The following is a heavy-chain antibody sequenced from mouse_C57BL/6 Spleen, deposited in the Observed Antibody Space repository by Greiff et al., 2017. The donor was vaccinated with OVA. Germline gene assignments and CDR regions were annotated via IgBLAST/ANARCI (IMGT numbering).Heavy chain of an antibody. Sequence: QVQLQQPGTELVKPGASVKLSCKASGYTFTSYWMHWVKQRPGQGLEWIGNINPSNGGTNYNEKFKSKATLTVDKSSSTAYMQLSSLTSEDSAVYYGARSHYDYDAWFAYWGQGTLVTVSA. J-gene: IGHJ3*01. CDR1: GYTFTSYW. CDR2: INPSNGGT. V-gene: IGHV1-53*01. CDR3: ARSHYDYDAWFAY. D-gene: IGHD2-4*01.